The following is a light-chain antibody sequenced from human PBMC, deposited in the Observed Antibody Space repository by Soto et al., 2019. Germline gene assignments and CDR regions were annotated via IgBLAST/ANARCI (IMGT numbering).Light chain of an antibody. J-gene: IGKJ1*01. CDR1: QSVSSY. Sequence: EIVLTQSPGTLSLSPGERATLSCRASQSVSSYLAWYQQKPGQAPRLLMYGASTRATGIPARFTGSGSGTEFTLTISSLQFDDSAVYYCQQYNNWWTFGQGTKVDIK. CDR2: GAS. V-gene: IGKV3-15*01. CDR3: QQYNNWWT.